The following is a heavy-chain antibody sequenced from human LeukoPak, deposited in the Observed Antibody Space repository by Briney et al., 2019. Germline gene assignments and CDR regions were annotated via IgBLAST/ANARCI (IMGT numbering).Heavy chain of an antibody. CDR2: INPKSGAA. CDR1: GYTFTVYA. Sequence: ASVKVSSKASGYTFTVYAIHWVPPAPCQGLEWMGRINPKSGAASYAQKFQGRVTMTRYTSISTAYMELSGLTSDDTAVYSCARDVRGSYDYWGQGTVVTVSS. D-gene: IGHD1-26*01. V-gene: IGHV1-2*02. J-gene: IGHJ4*02. CDR3: ARDVRGSYDY.